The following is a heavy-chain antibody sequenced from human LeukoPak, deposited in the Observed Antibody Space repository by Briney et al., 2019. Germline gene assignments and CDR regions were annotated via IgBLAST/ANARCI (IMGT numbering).Heavy chain of an antibody. CDR1: GFTFSYYY. J-gene: IGHJ4*02. V-gene: IGHV3-11*06. Sequence: PGGSLRLSCAASGFTFSYYYMSWIRQAPGKGLEWVSYISSSSSYTNYADSVKGRFTISRDNAKNSLYLQMNSLRAEDTAVYYCARSAGGYSSSWYVDYWGQGTLVTVSS. CDR3: ARSAGGYSSSWYVDY. D-gene: IGHD6-13*01. CDR2: ISSSSSYT.